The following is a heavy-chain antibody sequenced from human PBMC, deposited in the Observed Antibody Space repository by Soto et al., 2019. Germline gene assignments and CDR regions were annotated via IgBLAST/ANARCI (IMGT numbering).Heavy chain of an antibody. V-gene: IGHV4-39*01. CDR3: ARLGQQLTDFDC. CDR2: IHYSGST. Sequence: PSEILSLTCTVSGASITSSSYFWGWIRQPPGKGLEWIGSIHYSGSTYYNPSLKSRVTISVDTSKNQFSLKLSFVTAADTAVYYCARLGQQLTDFDCWGQGTLVTVSS. J-gene: IGHJ4*02. D-gene: IGHD6-13*01. CDR1: GASITSSSYF.